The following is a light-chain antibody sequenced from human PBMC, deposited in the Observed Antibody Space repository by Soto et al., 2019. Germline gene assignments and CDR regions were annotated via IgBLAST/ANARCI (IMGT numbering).Light chain of an antibody. V-gene: IGKV1-17*01. J-gene: IGKJ3*01. CDR3: LQHNSFPFA. Sequence: DIQVTQSPPSMAASVGDRVTITCRASQGVGDRLGWYQQKPGNAPKRLIYATSNLESGVPSRFSGSGSGTEFTLTISSLQPEDLATYYCLQHNSFPFAFGPGTKVDI. CDR1: QGVGDR. CDR2: ATS.